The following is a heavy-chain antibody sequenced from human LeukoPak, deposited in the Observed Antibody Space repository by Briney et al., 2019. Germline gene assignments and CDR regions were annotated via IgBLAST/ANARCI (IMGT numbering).Heavy chain of an antibody. CDR3: ARDALRYCSGGSCYSEYSDY. V-gene: IGHV3-7*03. CDR2: IKQDGSEK. D-gene: IGHD2-15*01. Sequence: PGGSLRLSCAASGYTFSSYWMSWVRQAPGKGLEWVANIKQDGSEKYYVDSVKGRFTISRDNAKNSLYLQMNSLRAEDTAVYYCARDALRYCSGGSCYSEYSDYWGQGTLVTVSP. CDR1: GYTFSSYW. J-gene: IGHJ4*02.